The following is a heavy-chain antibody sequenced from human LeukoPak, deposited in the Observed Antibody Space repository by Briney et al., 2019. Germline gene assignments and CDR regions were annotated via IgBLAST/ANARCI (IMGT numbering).Heavy chain of an antibody. V-gene: IGHV4-34*01. D-gene: IGHD3-22*01. J-gene: IGHJ4*02. Sequence: SETLSLTCAVYGGSFSGYYGSWIRQPPGKGLEWIGEINHSGSTNYNPSLKSRVTISVDTSKNQFSLKLSSVTAADTAVYYCARGGYDSSGYYDYWGQGTLVTVSS. CDR1: GGSFSGYY. CDR3: ARGGYDSSGYYDY. CDR2: INHSGST.